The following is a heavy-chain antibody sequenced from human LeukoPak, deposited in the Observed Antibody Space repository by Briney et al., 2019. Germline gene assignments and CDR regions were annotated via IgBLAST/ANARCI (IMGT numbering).Heavy chain of an antibody. CDR2: ISSSGIST. J-gene: IGHJ4*02. Sequence: GGTLRLSCAASGFTFSSYAMNWVRQAPGKGLEWVSAISSSGISTYYADSVKGRFTISRDNSKNTLYLQMNSLRAEDTAVYYCAKAPANYVDTAMGTFDYWGQGTLVTVSS. V-gene: IGHV3-23*01. CDR3: AKAPANYVDTAMGTFDY. D-gene: IGHD5-18*01. CDR1: GFTFSSYA.